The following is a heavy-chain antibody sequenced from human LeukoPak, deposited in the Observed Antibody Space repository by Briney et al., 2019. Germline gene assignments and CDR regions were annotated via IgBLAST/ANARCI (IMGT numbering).Heavy chain of an antibody. V-gene: IGHV3-21*01. CDR2: ISSSSSYI. Sequence: GGSLRLSCAASGFTFSSYSMNWVRQAPGKGLEWVSSISSSSSYIYYAGSVKGRFTISRDNAKNSLYLQMNSLRAEDTAVYYCAREVPGDYWGQGTLVTVSS. CDR1: GFTFSSYS. CDR3: AREVPGDY. J-gene: IGHJ4*02.